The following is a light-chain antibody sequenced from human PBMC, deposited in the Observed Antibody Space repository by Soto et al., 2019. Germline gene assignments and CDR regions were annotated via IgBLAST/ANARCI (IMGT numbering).Light chain of an antibody. Sequence: EIVLTQSPGTLSLSPGESATLSCRASQSVGRNFLAWYQQKPGRAPRLLIHGASYRATGVPDRFSGSGSATDFTLTIGGLEPEDCAVYYCQQDADAPLTFGGGTKVEIK. CDR3: QQDADAPLT. J-gene: IGKJ4*01. V-gene: IGKV3-20*01. CDR1: QSVGRNF. CDR2: GAS.